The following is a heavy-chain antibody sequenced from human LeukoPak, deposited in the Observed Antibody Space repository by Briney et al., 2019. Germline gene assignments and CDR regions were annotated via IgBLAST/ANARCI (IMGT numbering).Heavy chain of an antibody. V-gene: IGHV4-31*03. CDR1: GGSISSGGYY. J-gene: IGHJ4*02. D-gene: IGHD3-22*01. CDR2: IYYSGST. Sequence: SQTLSLTCTVSGGSISSGGYYWSWIRQHPGKGLEWIGYIYYSGSTYYNPSLKRRFTISVDKYKTQFSLKLSSVTAADTAVYYCARVDVVVTQYFEYWGQGTLVTVSS. CDR3: ARVDVVVTQYFEY.